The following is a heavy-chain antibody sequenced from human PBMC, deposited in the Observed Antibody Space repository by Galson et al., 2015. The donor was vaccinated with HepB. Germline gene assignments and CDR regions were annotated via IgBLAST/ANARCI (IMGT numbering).Heavy chain of an antibody. V-gene: IGHV1-69*10. CDR3: ARGLTPPTVTTYRRWVESYFDY. CDR2: IIPILGIA. Sequence: SVKVSCKASGGTFSSYAISWVRQAPGQGLEWMGGIIPILGIANYAQKFQGRVTITADKSTSTAYMELSSLRSEDTAVYYCARGLTPPTVTTYRRWVESYFDYWGQGTLVTVSS. CDR1: GGTFSSYA. D-gene: IGHD4-17*01. J-gene: IGHJ4*02.